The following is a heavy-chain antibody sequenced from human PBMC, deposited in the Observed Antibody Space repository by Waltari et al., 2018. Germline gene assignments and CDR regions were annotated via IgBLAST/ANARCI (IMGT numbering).Heavy chain of an antibody. CDR2: MNPNSGNT. V-gene: IGHV1-8*01. J-gene: IGHJ6*02. D-gene: IGHD2-2*01. CDR1: GYTFTSYD. Sequence: QVQLVQSGAEVKKPGASVKVSCKASGYTFTSYDIHWVRQAPGQGLEWMGWMNPNSGNTGYAQKFQGRVTMTRNTSISTAYMELSSLRSEDTAVYYCAREPVVPVYYYGMDVWGQGTTVTVSS. CDR3: AREPVVPVYYYGMDV.